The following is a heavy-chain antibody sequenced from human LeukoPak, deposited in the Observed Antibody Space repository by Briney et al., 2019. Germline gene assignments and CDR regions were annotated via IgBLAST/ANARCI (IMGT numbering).Heavy chain of an antibody. CDR3: ARDKWEPRYAFDT. V-gene: IGHV4-4*02. J-gene: IGHJ3*02. CDR2: IYHSGGT. D-gene: IGHD1-26*01. Sequence: SETLSLTCAVSGGSISSSNWWSWIRQPPGKGLEWIGEIYHSGGTNYNPSLKSRVTISVDKSKTQFSLKLSSVTAADTAVYYCARDKWEPRYAFDTWGQGTMVTVSS. CDR1: GGSISSSNW.